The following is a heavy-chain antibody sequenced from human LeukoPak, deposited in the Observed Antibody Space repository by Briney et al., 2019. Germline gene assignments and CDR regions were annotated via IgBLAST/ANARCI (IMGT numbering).Heavy chain of an antibody. CDR3: ARGGTLGIFGVVLRMDV. CDR2: VSYDGSEK. D-gene: IGHD3-3*01. CDR1: GFIISTHC. Sequence: GRSLRLSCAASGFIISTHCMHWVRQPPGKGLEWVAVVSYDGSEKYYADSVKGRFTISRDNAKNSLYLQMNSLRAEDTALYYCARGGTLGIFGVVLRMDVWGKGTTVTVSS. J-gene: IGHJ6*04. V-gene: IGHV3-30*03.